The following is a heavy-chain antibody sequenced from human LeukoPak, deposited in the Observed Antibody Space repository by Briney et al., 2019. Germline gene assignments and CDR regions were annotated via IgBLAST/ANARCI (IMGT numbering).Heavy chain of an antibody. J-gene: IGHJ4*02. CDR3: AKAVHSSGYSPTDY. V-gene: IGHV3-23*01. D-gene: IGHD3-22*01. Sequence: GGSLRLSCAASGFTFSSYAMSWVRQAPGKGLEWVSAISGSGGSTYYADSVKGRFTISRDNSKNTLYLRMNSLRAEDTAVYYCAKAVHSSGYSPTDYWGQGTLVTVSS. CDR2: ISGSGGST. CDR1: GFTFSSYA.